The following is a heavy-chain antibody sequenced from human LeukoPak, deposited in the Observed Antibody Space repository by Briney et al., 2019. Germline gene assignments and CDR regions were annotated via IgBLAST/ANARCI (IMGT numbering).Heavy chain of an antibody. CDR3: ARDRYYYGSGSYYPIDY. CDR2: ISAYNGNT. D-gene: IGHD3-10*01. J-gene: IGHJ4*02. Sequence: ASVKVSCKASGYTFTSYGISWVRQAPGQGLEWMGWISAYNGNTNFAQKLQDRVTMTTDTSTSTAYMELRSLRSDDTAVYYCARDRYYYGSGSYYPIDYWGQGTLVTVSS. V-gene: IGHV1-18*01. CDR1: GYTFTSYG.